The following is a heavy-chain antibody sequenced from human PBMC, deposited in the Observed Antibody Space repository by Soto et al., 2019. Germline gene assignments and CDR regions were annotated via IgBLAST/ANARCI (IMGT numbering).Heavy chain of an antibody. CDR3: VKAHGYDFDY. Sequence: GGSLRLSCAASGFTFSSYAMSWVRQAPGKGLEWVSTISTSGGSTYYADSVKGRFTISRDNSKNTLYLQMSSLRAEDTAVYYCVKAHGYDFDYWGQGTLVTVSS. CDR1: GFTFSSYA. CDR2: ISTSGGST. D-gene: IGHD5-12*01. V-gene: IGHV3-23*01. J-gene: IGHJ4*02.